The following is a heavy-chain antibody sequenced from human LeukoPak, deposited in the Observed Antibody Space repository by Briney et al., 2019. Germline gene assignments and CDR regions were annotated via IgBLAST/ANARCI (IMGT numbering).Heavy chain of an antibody. V-gene: IGHV3-15*01. Sequence: GGSLRLSCAASGFIFTNAWMTWVRQAPGKGLEWVGRIRSETDGGTTDYAAPVKGRISISRDDSKNMVYLQMNSLKTEDTAVYYCARWPIAAAPPVYYFDYWGQGTLVTVSS. J-gene: IGHJ4*02. D-gene: IGHD6-13*01. CDR3: ARWPIAAAPPVYYFDY. CDR2: IRSETDGGTT. CDR1: GFIFTNAW.